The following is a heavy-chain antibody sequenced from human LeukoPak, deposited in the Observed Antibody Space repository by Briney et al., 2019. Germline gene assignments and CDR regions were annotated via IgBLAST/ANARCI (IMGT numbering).Heavy chain of an antibody. CDR2: IYSGGST. CDR1: GFTVSSNH. D-gene: IGHD6-13*01. V-gene: IGHV3-53*01. Sequence: GGSLRLSCAASGFTVSSNHMSWVRQGPGKGLEWVSVIYSGGSTYYADSVKGRFTISRYNSKNTLYLQMNSLRAEDTAVYYCASHSSSWYGFDYWGQGTLVTVSS. CDR3: ASHSSSWYGFDY. J-gene: IGHJ4*02.